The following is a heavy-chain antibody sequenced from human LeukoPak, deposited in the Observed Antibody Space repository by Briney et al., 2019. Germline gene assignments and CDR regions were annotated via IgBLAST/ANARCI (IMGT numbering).Heavy chain of an antibody. Sequence: PGESLKISCKGSGYSFASYWIGWVRQMPGKGLEWMGVVYPGDSDTRYSPSFQGQVTISADKSISTAYLQWSSLKASDTAMYYCARGHLYDYSSTSYYLDYWGQGTLVTVSS. CDR3: ARGHLYDYSSTSYYLDY. CDR2: VYPGDSDT. CDR1: GYSFASYW. V-gene: IGHV5-51*01. J-gene: IGHJ4*02. D-gene: IGHD6-13*01.